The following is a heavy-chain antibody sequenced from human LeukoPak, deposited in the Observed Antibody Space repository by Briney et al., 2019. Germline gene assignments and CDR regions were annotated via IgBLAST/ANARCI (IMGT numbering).Heavy chain of an antibody. CDR1: GFTFSSYS. V-gene: IGHV3-21*01. Sequence: GGSLRLSCAASGFTFSSYSMNWVRQAPGKGLEWVSSISSSSSYIYYADSVKGRFTISRDNAKNSLYLQMNSLRAEDTAVYYCARDRFLRLRSLFDYWGQGTLVTVSS. D-gene: IGHD5-12*01. CDR3: ARDRFLRLRSLFDY. CDR2: ISSSSSYI. J-gene: IGHJ4*02.